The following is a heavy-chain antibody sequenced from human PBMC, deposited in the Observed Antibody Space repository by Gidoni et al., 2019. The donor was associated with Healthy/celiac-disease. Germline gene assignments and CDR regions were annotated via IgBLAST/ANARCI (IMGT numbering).Heavy chain of an antibody. CDR3: AREGHDYGDYVWFDP. CDR2: IYYSGST. CDR1: RGSIRSCSEY. V-gene: IGHV4-39*07. Sequence: QLQLQESGPGLVKPSETLSLTCPVSRGSIRSCSEYWGWIRPPPGTGLEGIGGIYYSGSTYYNQPLKSRVTISVDTSKNQFSLKLSSVTAADTAVYYCAREGHDYGDYVWFDPWGQGTLVTVSS. D-gene: IGHD4-17*01. J-gene: IGHJ5*02.